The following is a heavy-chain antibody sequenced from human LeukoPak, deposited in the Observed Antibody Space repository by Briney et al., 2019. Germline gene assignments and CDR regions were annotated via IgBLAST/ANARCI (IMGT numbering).Heavy chain of an antibody. CDR1: GFTFSSYS. D-gene: IGHD1/OR15-1a*01. CDR3: AREGPINNGDLDY. J-gene: IGHJ4*02. CDR2: ISSSISYI. Sequence: GGSLRLSCAASGFTFSSYSMNWVRQAPGKGLEWVSSISSSISYIYYADSVKGRFTISRDNAKNSLYLQMNSLRAEDTAVYYCAREGPINNGDLDYWGQGTLVTVSS. V-gene: IGHV3-21*01.